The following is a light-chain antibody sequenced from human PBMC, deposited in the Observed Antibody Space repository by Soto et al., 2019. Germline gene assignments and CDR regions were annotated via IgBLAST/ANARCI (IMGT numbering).Light chain of an antibody. Sequence: DIQMTQSPSSLSASVGDRVTITCQASQDISNYLNWYQQKPGKAPKLLIYDASNLETGVPSRFSGSGSGTDFTFTISSLQPEDIATYYCQQYDNLPPGFTFVPATIVDIK. V-gene: IGKV1-33*01. CDR2: DAS. CDR1: QDISNY. J-gene: IGKJ3*01. CDR3: QQYDNLPPGFT.